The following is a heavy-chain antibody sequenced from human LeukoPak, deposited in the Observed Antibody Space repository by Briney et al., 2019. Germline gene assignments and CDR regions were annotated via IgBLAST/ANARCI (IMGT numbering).Heavy chain of an antibody. CDR2: IIPIFGTA. CDR3: ARDTTLRGYAWGSYRHWYFDL. V-gene: IGHV1-69*06. CDR1: GGTFSSYA. Sequence: GASVKVSCKASGGTFSSYAISWVRQAPGQGLEWMGGIIPIFGTANYAQKFQGRVTITADKSTSTAHMELSSLRSEDTAVYYCARDTTLRGYAWGSYRHWYFDLWGRGTLVTVSS. D-gene: IGHD3-16*02. J-gene: IGHJ2*01.